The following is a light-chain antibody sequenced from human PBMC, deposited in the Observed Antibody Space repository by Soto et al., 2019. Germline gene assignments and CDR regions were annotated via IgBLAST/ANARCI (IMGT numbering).Light chain of an antibody. CDR3: CSYTSSVANV. CDR1: SSDLGRYNY. CDR2: DVS. J-gene: IGLJ1*01. Sequence: QSVLTQPASVSGSPGQSITISCSGTSSDLGRYNYVSWYQQLPGKAPKLMIYDVSDRPSGISNRFSGSKSGNTASLTISGLQAEDEADYYCCSYTSSVANVFGTGTKVTVL. V-gene: IGLV2-14*01.